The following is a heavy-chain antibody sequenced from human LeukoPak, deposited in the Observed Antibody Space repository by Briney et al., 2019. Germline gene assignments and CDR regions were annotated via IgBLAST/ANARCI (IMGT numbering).Heavy chain of an antibody. CDR3: ARDRPAAAGPQARAFDI. CDR1: GFTFSDYS. D-gene: IGHD6-13*01. Sequence: GGSLRLPCAASGFTFSDYSMNWVRQAPGKGLEWVSSISSSSSYIYYADSVKGRFTISRDNAKNSLYLQMNSLRAEDTAVYYCARDRPAAAGPQARAFDIWGQGTMVTVSS. V-gene: IGHV3-21*01. J-gene: IGHJ3*02. CDR2: ISSSSSYI.